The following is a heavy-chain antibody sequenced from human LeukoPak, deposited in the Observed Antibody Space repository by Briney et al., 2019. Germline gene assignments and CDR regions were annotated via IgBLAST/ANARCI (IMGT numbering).Heavy chain of an antibody. CDR3: ARVKGSGYSLYYYYMDV. CDR2: ISYVGSNK. J-gene: IGHJ6*03. D-gene: IGHD3-22*01. Sequence: PGRSLRLSCAASGFTFRSYAMHWVRQAPGKGLEWVAVISYVGSNKYYADSVKGRFTISRDISKNTLYLQMNSLRSEDTAVYYCARVKGSGYSLYYYYMDVWGKGTTVIVSS. CDR1: GFTFRSYA. V-gene: IGHV3-30-3*01.